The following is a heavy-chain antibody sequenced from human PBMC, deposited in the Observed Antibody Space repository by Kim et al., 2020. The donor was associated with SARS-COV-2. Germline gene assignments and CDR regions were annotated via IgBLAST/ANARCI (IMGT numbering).Heavy chain of an antibody. D-gene: IGHD6-13*01. CDR3: ARGKGIGAYDY. CDR2: INHSGST. CDR1: GGSFSGYY. J-gene: IGHJ4*02. V-gene: IGHV4-34*01. Sequence: SETLSLTCAVYGGSFSGYYWSWIRQPPGKGLEWIGEINHSGSTNYNPSLKSRVTISVDTSKNQFSLKLSSVTAADTAVYYCARGKGIGAYDYWGGTLVTVSS.